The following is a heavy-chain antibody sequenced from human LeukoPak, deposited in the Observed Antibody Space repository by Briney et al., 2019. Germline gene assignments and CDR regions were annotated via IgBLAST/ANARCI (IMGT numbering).Heavy chain of an antibody. CDR3: AGDGFGEFLPPVYCYYGMDV. Sequence: SVKVSCKASGGTFSSYAISWVRQAPGQGLEWMGGIIPIFGTANYAQKFQGRVTITADESTSTAYMELSSLRSEDTAVYYCAGDGFGEFLPPVYCYYGMDVWGQGTTVTVSS. CDR2: IIPIFGTA. D-gene: IGHD3-10*01. J-gene: IGHJ6*02. V-gene: IGHV1-69*13. CDR1: GGTFSSYA.